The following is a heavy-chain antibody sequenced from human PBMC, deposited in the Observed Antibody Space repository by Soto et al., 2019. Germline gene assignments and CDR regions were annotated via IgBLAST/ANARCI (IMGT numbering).Heavy chain of an antibody. CDR3: ARGGQVATTPLDY. CDR2: TSYDGSNK. D-gene: IGHD5-12*01. V-gene: IGHV3-30-3*01. J-gene: IGHJ4*02. Sequence: GGSLRLSCAASGFTFSSYAMHWVRQAPGKGLEWVAVTSYDGSNKYYADSVKGRFTISRDNSKNTLYLQMNSLRAEDTAVYYCARGGQVATTPLDYWGQGTLVTVSS. CDR1: GFTFSSYA.